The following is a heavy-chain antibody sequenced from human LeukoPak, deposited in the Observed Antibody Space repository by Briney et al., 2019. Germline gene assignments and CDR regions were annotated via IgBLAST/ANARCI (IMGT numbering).Heavy chain of an antibody. CDR3: TTGRYFDWLLCNY. V-gene: IGHV3-15*01. D-gene: IGHD3-9*01. CDR1: GVTFSKAW. J-gene: IGHJ4*02. CDR2: IKTKADGGTT. Sequence: GGSLRLPCAASGVTFSKAWKSWVRRAPGKGRDWVCRIKTKADGGTTDYAAPVKGRFTISRDDSKNTLFLQMNSLKTEDTAVYYCTTGRYFDWLLCNYWGQGTLVTVSS.